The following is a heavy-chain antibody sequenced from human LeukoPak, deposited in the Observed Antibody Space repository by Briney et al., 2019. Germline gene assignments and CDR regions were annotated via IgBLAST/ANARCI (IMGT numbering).Heavy chain of an antibody. Sequence: GESLQISCKGSGSRFTTYWIAWVRQMPGKGLEWMGIIYPGDSETRYNTSFQGQVTISADKSISTAYLQCSSLRASDTAIYYCARGSRWFFDYWGQGTLVTVSS. J-gene: IGHJ4*02. CDR2: IYPGDSET. V-gene: IGHV5-51*01. CDR1: GSRFTTYW. CDR3: ARGSRWFFDY. D-gene: IGHD6-13*01.